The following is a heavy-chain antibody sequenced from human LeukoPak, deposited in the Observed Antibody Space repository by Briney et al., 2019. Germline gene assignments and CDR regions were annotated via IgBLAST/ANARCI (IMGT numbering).Heavy chain of an antibody. J-gene: IGHJ4*03. CDR1: GDSVSTYY. CDR2: VSHSGNT. D-gene: IGHD6-13*01. Sequence: MASETLTLTCTVSGDSVSTYYWSWIRQPPGKELEWIGYVSHSGNTNCNPSLKSRLTMSLDTSKNHFSLRLSSVNAADTAVYYCARAGRSWSFDNWGPGSLCTVSS. CDR3: ARAGRSWSFDN. V-gene: IGHV4-59*02.